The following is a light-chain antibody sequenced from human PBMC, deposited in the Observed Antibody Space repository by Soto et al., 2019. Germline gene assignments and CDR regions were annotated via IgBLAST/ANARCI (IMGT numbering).Light chain of an antibody. CDR2: EGS. CDR3: FSYADTNNFV. Sequence: QSALTQPASVSGSPGQSITISCTGTSSDVGSYNLVSWYQQHPGKAPKLMIYEGSKRPSGVSNRFSGSKSGNTASLTISGLQAEDEGDYYCFSYADTNNFVFGSGTKVTVL. CDR1: SSDVGSYNL. V-gene: IGLV2-23*01. J-gene: IGLJ1*01.